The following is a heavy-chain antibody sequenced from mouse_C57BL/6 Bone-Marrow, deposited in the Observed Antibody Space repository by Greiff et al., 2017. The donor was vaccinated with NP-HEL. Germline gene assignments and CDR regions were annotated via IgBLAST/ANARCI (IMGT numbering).Heavy chain of an antibody. D-gene: IGHD2-5*01. CDR2: INPYNGDT. Sequence: EVMLVESGPELVKPGDSVKISCKASGYSFTGYFMNWVMQSHGKSLEWIGRINPYNGDTFYNQKFKGKATLTVDKSSSTAHMELRSLTSEDSAVYYCARSGSNYDYAMDYWGQGTSVTVSS. CDR3: ARSGSNYDYAMDY. V-gene: IGHV1-20*01. J-gene: IGHJ4*01. CDR1: GYSFTGYF.